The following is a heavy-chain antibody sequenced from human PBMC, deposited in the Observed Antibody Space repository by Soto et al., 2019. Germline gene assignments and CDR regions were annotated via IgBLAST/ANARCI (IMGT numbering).Heavy chain of an antibody. Sequence: PSETLSLTCTVSVGSITNFHWSWIRQPPGKGLEWIGYIYFSGSTKYNPSLKSRITMSIDTSKNEFSLKMISVTAADTAAYYCAAYDSEGYFEHWGQGALVPVSS. V-gene: IGHV4-59*01. D-gene: IGHD3-9*01. CDR1: VGSITNFH. J-gene: IGHJ4*02. CDR3: AAYDSEGYFEH. CDR2: IYFSGST.